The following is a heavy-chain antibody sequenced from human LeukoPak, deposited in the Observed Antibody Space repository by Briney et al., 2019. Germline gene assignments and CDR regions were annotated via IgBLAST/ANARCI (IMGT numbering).Heavy chain of an antibody. CDR3: TRHQGWLAPRNFDY. Sequence: PPETLSLTCTVSGGSLSSSSYYWGWIRQPPGKGLEWIGSIYHTGSTYHTPSLSRRVTISVDTSTNQFSLKLSSVTAADMAVYYCTRHQGWLAPRNFDYWGQGTLVTVSS. CDR2: IYHTGST. D-gene: IGHD5-12*01. CDR1: GGSLSSSSYY. J-gene: IGHJ4*02. V-gene: IGHV4-39*01.